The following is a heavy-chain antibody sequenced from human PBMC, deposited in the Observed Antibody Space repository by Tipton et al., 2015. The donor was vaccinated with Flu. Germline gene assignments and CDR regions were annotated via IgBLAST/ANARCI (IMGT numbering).Heavy chain of an antibody. V-gene: IGHV1-69*12. CDR1: GGTFSSYA. Sequence: QVQLVQSGAEVKKPGSSVKVSCKASGGTFSSYAISWVRQAPGQGLEWMGGIIPIFGTANYAQKFQGRVTITADESTSTAYMELSSLRSEDTAVYYCARDYYDSSGYWPHLDYWGQGTLVTVSS. CDR2: IIPIFGTA. D-gene: IGHD3-22*01. CDR3: ARDYYDSSGYWPHLDY. J-gene: IGHJ4*02.